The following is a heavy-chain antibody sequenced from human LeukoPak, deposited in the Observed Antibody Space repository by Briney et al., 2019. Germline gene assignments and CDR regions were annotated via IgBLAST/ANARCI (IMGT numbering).Heavy chain of an antibody. J-gene: IGHJ4*02. D-gene: IGHD2-15*01. V-gene: IGHV3-23*01. Sequence: GSLRLSCAASGLTFRNYAMSWVRQAPGKGLEWVSVICANDGNTYYADAVKGRFTISRDNSKDTLYLQMDSLRAEDTAVYYCAKGSGSSCYSPCDYWGQGILVTVSS. CDR2: ICANDGNT. CDR3: AKGSGSSCYSPCDY. CDR1: GLTFRNYA.